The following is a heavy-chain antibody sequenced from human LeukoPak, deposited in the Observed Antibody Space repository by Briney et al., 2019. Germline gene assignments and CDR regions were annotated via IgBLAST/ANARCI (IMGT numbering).Heavy chain of an antibody. CDR2: IWCSGGST. CDR1: GFTFSRYA. V-gene: IGHV3-23*01. CDR3: AKGIAVAGRSYYYYGMDV. Sequence: GSLRLSFAGSGFTFSRYALGWVRQGPGKGLEWGSGIWCSGGSTYYADSVKGRFTISRDNSKNTLYLHMNSLRAEDTAVYYCAKGIAVAGRSYYYYGMDVWGQGTTVTVSS. J-gene: IGHJ6*02. D-gene: IGHD6-19*01.